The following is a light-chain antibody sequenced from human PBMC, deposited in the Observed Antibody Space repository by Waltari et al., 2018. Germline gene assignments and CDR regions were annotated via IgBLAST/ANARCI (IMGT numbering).Light chain of an antibody. Sequence: QSALTQPPSASGSPGQSVTIPCTGTSSDVGGYNSVFWYQQHPGKAPKLMIYEVTERPSGVPDRFSGSRSANTASLTVSGLQAEDEADYYCSSYAGSNNWVFGGGTKLTVL. CDR1: SSDVGGYNS. CDR2: EVT. J-gene: IGLJ3*02. CDR3: SSYAGSNNWV. V-gene: IGLV2-8*01.